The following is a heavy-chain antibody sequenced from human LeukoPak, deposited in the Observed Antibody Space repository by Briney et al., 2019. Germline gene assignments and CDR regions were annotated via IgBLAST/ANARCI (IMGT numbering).Heavy chain of an antibody. J-gene: IGHJ4*02. CDR1: GGSISSSSYY. CDR2: IYYSGST. CDR3: ARQGSYGSGSYFDY. V-gene: IGHV4-39*01. Sequence: SETLSLTCTVSGGSISSSSYYWDWIRQPPGKGLEWIGSIYYSGSTYYNPSLKSRVTISVDTSKNQFSLKLSSVTAADTAVYYCARQGSYGSGSYFDYWGQGTLVTVSS. D-gene: IGHD3-10*01.